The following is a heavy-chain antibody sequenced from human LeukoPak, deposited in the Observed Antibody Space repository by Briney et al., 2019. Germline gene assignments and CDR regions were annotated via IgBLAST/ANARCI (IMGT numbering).Heavy chain of an antibody. CDR2: IRYDGSIK. CDR3: ARGSLVHYYGSGSYRIRAGFDY. D-gene: IGHD3-10*01. V-gene: IGHV3-30*02. Sequence: GGSLRLSCAASGFIFTSYGMHWVRQAPGKGLEWVAFIRYDGSIKFYADSVKGRFTISRDNAKNSLYLQMNSLRAEDTAVYYCARGSLVHYYGSGSYRIRAGFDYWGQGTLVTVSS. CDR1: GFIFTSYG. J-gene: IGHJ4*02.